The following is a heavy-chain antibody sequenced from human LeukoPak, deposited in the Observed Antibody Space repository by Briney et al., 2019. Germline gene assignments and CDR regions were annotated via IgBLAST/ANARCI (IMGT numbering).Heavy chain of an antibody. V-gene: IGHV4-61*02. CDR1: GGSISSGSYY. CDR3: ARDLGTGYSEYYNWFDP. Sequence: SETLSLTCTVSGGSISSGSYYWSWIRQPAGKRLEWIGRIYASGSTNYNPSLKSRVTMSVDASKNQFSVKLSSVTAADTAVYYCARDLGTGYSEYYNWFDPWGQGTLVTVSS. D-gene: IGHD3/OR15-3a*01. CDR2: IYASGST. J-gene: IGHJ5*02.